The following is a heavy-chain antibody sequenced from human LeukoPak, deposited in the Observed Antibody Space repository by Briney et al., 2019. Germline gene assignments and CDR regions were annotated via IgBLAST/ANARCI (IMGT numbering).Heavy chain of an antibody. D-gene: IGHD3-22*01. CDR2: IIPIFGTA. CDR1: GGTFSSYA. Sequence: EASVKVSCKASGGTFSSYAISWVRQAPGQGLEWMGGIIPIFGTANYAQEFQGRVTITTDESTSTAYMELSSLRSEDTAVYYCARVYDSSGYYGYWGQGTLVTVSS. CDR3: ARVYDSSGYYGY. J-gene: IGHJ4*02. V-gene: IGHV1-69*05.